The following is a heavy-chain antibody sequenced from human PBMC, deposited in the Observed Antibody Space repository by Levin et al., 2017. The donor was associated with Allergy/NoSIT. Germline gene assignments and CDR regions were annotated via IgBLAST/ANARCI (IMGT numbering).Heavy chain of an antibody. Sequence: PGGSLRLSCAASGFTFSDYYMSWIRQAPGKGLEWVSYISSSGSTIYYADSVKGRFTISRDNAKNSLYLQMNSLRAEDTAVYYCARDLRAYYSSPTPPFDYWGQGTLVTVSS. CDR3: ARDLRAYYSSPTPPFDY. CDR1: GFTFSDYY. D-gene: IGHD3-10*01. CDR2: ISSSGSTI. V-gene: IGHV3-11*01. J-gene: IGHJ4*02.